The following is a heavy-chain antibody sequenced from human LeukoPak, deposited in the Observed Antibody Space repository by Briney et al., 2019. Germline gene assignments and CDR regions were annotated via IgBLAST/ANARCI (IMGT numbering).Heavy chain of an antibody. D-gene: IGHD3-10*01. Sequence: SETLSLTCTVSGGSISSSSLYWGWIRQPPEKGLEWIGSIYYSGSTYYNSSLKSRVTISVDTSKNQFSLKLSSVTAADTAVYYCARLSYYYGSGSYSLIDYWGQGTLVTVSS. J-gene: IGHJ4*02. V-gene: IGHV4-39*01. CDR3: ARLSYYYGSGSYSLIDY. CDR1: GGSISSSSLY. CDR2: IYYSGST.